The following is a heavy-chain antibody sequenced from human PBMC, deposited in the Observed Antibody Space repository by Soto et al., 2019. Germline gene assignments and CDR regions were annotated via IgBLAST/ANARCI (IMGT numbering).Heavy chain of an antibody. V-gene: IGHV1-3*01. Sequence: ASVKVSCTASGYTFTGYAIHWVRQAPGQRLEWMGWINAGNGNTKYSQKFQGRVTITRDTSASTAYIELSSLRSDDTAVYYCARDRSITIFGVVIPYYYYGMDVWGQGTTVTVSS. CDR3: ARDRSITIFGVVIPYYYYGMDV. J-gene: IGHJ6*02. CDR1: GYTFTGYA. CDR2: INAGNGNT. D-gene: IGHD3-3*01.